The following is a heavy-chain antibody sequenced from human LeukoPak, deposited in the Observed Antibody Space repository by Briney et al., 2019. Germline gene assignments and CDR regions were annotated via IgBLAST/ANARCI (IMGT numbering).Heavy chain of an antibody. CDR2: IYTSGST. J-gene: IGHJ3*02. CDR1: GGSISSYY. V-gene: IGHV4-4*07. CDR3: ARHGGSYCGGDCYSFSGAFDI. Sequence: SETLSLTCTVSGGSISSYYWSWLRQPAGKGLEWIGRIYTSGSTNYNPSLKSRVTMSVDTSKNQFSLKLSSVTAADTAVYYCARHGGSYCGGDCYSFSGAFDIWGQGTMVTVSS. D-gene: IGHD2-21*01.